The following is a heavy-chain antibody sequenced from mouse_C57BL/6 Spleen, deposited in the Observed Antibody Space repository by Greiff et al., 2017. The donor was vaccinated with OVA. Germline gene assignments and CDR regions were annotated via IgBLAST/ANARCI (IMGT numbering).Heavy chain of an antibody. D-gene: IGHD2-4*01. J-gene: IGHJ3*01. CDR1: GYAFSSSW. CDR2: IYPGDGDT. Sequence: VQLQESGPELVKPGASVKISCKASGYAFSSSWMNWVKQRPGKGLEWIGRIYPGDGDTNYNGKFKGKATLTADKSSSTAYMQLSSLASEDSAVYFCANYDGAYWGQGTLVTVSA. V-gene: IGHV1-82*01. CDR3: ANYDGAY.